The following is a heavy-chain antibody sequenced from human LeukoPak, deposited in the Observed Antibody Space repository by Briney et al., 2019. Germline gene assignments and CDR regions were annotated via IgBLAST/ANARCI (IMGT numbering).Heavy chain of an antibody. CDR1: GFTFSSHW. Sequence: GGSLRLSCAASGFTFSSHWMHWVRRVPGKGLMWVARLNSDGGSIGYADSVKGRFTISRDNAKNSLYLQMNSLRAEDTALYYCAKVDSSGYHDSGAFDIWGQGTMVTVSS. D-gene: IGHD3-22*01. CDR2: LNSDGGSI. V-gene: IGHV3-74*01. J-gene: IGHJ3*02. CDR3: AKVDSSGYHDSGAFDI.